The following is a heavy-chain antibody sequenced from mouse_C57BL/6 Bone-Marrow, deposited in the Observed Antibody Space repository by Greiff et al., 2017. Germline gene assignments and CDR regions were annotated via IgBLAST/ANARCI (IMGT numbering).Heavy chain of an antibody. D-gene: IGHD3-2*02. V-gene: IGHV1-64*01. Sequence: QVQLQQSGAELVKPGASVKLSCKASGYTFTSYWMHWVKQRPGQGLEWIGMIHPNSGSTNYNEKFKSKATLTVDKSSSTAYMQLSSLTSEDSAVYYCARGSSGYAWFAYWGQGTLVTVSA. J-gene: IGHJ3*01. CDR2: IHPNSGST. CDR1: GYTFTSYW. CDR3: ARGSSGYAWFAY.